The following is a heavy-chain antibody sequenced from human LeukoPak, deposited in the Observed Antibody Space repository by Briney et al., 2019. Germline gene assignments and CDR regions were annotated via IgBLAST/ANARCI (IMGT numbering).Heavy chain of an antibody. CDR3: ARDDRGFCSRGSCYVY. D-gene: IGHD2-15*01. CDR2: IYTSGST. V-gene: IGHV4-4*07. Sequence: SETLSLTCTVSGGSISSYYWSGIRQSAGKGLEWIGRIYTSGSTNYNPSLKSRVTMSVDTSRDQFSLKLSSVTAADTAVYYCARDDRGFCSRGSCYVYWGQGTLVTVSS. CDR1: GGSISSYY. J-gene: IGHJ4*02.